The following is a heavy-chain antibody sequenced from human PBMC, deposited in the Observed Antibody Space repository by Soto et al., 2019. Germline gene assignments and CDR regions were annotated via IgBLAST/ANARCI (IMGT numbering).Heavy chain of an antibody. CDR1: GDSVSSNSAA. Sequence: PSQTLSLTCAISGDSVSSNSAAWNWIRQSPSRGLEWLGRTYYRSKWYNDYAVSVKSRITINPDTSKNQFSLQLNSVTPEDTAVYYCARDPRIAARPDYYYYYGMDVWGQGTTVTVSS. V-gene: IGHV6-1*01. CDR3: ARDPRIAARPDYYYYYGMDV. D-gene: IGHD6-6*01. J-gene: IGHJ6*02. CDR2: TYYRSKWYN.